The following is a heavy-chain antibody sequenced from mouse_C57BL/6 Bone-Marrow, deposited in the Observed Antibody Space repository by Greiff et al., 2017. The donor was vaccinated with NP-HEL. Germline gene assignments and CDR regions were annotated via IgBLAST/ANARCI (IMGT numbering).Heavy chain of an antibody. Sequence: VQLQQPGAELVKPGASVKLSCKATGYTFTSYWMHWVKQRPGQGLEWIGMIHPNSGSTNYNEKFKSKATLTVDKSSSTAYMQLSSLTSEDSALYYCASRRPCDGYYVGWYFDVWGTGTTVTVSS. J-gene: IGHJ1*03. CDR3: ASRRPCDGYYVGWYFDV. V-gene: IGHV1-64*01. CDR2: IHPNSGST. CDR1: GYTFTSYW. D-gene: IGHD2-3*01.